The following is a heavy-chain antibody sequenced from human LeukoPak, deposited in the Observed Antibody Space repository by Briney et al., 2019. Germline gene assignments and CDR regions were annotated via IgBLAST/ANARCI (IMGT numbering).Heavy chain of an antibody. CDR3: ARVREWELLIVAFDI. Sequence: VASVKVSCKASGYTFTGYYMHWVRQAPGQGLEWMGWINPNSGGTNYAQKFQGRVTMTRNTSISTAYMELSSLRSEDTAVYYCARVREWELLIVAFDIWGQGTMVTVSS. D-gene: IGHD1-26*01. CDR1: GYTFTGYY. V-gene: IGHV1-2*02. J-gene: IGHJ3*02. CDR2: INPNSGGT.